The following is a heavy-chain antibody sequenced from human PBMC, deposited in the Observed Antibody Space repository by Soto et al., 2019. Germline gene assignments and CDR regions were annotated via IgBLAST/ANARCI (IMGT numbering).Heavy chain of an antibody. CDR1: GYTFTRHY. CDR2: INPSDGST. J-gene: IGHJ2*01. CDR3: VRGSKSWLWHFAL. V-gene: IGHV1-46*03. D-gene: IGHD2-2*01. Sequence: QVPLVQSGAEVKELGASVKLSCTASGYTFTRHYLYWVRQAPGQGFEWMGIINPSDGSTTYAKHVQRRVTVPRDTSTITVYSELRSLTYEDTSVSFCVRGSKSWLWHFALWGRGTLVTVSS.